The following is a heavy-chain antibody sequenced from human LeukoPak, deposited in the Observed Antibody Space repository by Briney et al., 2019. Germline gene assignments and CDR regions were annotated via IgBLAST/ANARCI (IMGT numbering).Heavy chain of an antibody. CDR3: GRVALDTSMIHY. J-gene: IGHJ4*02. D-gene: IGHD5-18*01. CDR1: GFTFSRYW. CDR2: TNQDESEK. V-gene: IGHV3-7*02. Sequence: PGGSLRLSCAASGFTFSRYWMSWVRQAPGKGLERVANTNQDESEKYFVDSVKGRFTISRDNAKNSLYLQMNSLRVEDTAVYYCGRVALDTSMIHYWGQGTLVTVSS.